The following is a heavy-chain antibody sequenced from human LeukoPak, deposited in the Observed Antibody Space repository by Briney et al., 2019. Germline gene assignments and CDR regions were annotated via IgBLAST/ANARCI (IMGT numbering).Heavy chain of an antibody. CDR3: ARVSPYSSSSGGSNYYMDV. D-gene: IGHD6-6*01. J-gene: IGHJ6*03. CDR1: GGSISSYY. Sequence: SETLSLTCTVSGGSISSYYWSWIRQPPGKGLEWIGYIYTSGSTNYNPSLKSRVTISVDTSKNQFSLQLSSVTAADTAVYYCARVSPYSSSSGGSNYYMDVWGKGTTVTVSS. CDR2: IYTSGST. V-gene: IGHV4-4*09.